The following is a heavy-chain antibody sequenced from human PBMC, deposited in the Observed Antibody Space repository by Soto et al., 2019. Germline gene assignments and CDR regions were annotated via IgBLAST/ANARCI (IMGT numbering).Heavy chain of an antibody. D-gene: IGHD1-26*01. V-gene: IGHV1-69*13. CDR3: AKDIVGAYGMDV. CDR1: GGTFSSYA. CDR2: IIPIFGTA. Sequence: ASVKVSCKASGGTFSSYAISWVRQAPGQGLEWMGGIIPIFGTANYAQKFQGRVTITADESTSTAYMELSSLRSEDTAVYYCAKDIVGAYGMDVWGQGTTVTVSS. J-gene: IGHJ6*02.